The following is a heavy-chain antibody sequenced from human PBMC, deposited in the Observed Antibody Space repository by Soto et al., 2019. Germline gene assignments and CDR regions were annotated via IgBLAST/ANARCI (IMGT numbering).Heavy chain of an antibody. Sequence: SETLSLTCAVSGGSFSGYYWSWIRQPPGKGLEWVGEINYIGSSDNTPSLKSRVTRSVATSKNQFSQKLSSVTAGVTAVYSGAYCRGDIVVVPDAPGYGMDVWGQGTTVTVSS. J-gene: IGHJ6*02. CDR3: AYCRGDIVVVPDAPGYGMDV. V-gene: IGHV4-34*01. CDR1: GGSFSGYY. D-gene: IGHD2-2*01. CDR2: INYIGSS.